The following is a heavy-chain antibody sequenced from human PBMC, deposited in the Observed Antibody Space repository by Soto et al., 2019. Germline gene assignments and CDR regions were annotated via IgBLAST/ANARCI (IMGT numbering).Heavy chain of an antibody. CDR1: EFTFTNYC. CDR3: ANTYSSGRGAFDV. D-gene: IGHD6-19*01. J-gene: IGHJ3*01. CDR2: INGDGSTT. Sequence: VGSLRLSCAASEFTFTNYCVHWVRQPRGKGRVWVSRINGDGSTTNYADSVKGRFTISRDNAQNTLYLQMNSLRAEDTAVYYRANTYSSGRGAFDVWGQGTMVTVSS. V-gene: IGHV3-74*01.